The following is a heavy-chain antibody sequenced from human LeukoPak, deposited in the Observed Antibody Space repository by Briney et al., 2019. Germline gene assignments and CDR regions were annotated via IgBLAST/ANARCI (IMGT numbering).Heavy chain of an antibody. CDR2: IIPIFGTA. Sequence: ASVKVSCKASGGTFSSYAISWVRQAPGQGLEWMGGIIPIFGTANYARKFQGRVTITADESTSTAYMELSSLRSDDTAVYYCAGDPQRDWLVVDALDIWGQGTMVTVSS. CDR3: AGDPQRDWLVVDALDI. CDR1: GGTFSSYA. V-gene: IGHV1-69*13. J-gene: IGHJ3*02. D-gene: IGHD3-9*01.